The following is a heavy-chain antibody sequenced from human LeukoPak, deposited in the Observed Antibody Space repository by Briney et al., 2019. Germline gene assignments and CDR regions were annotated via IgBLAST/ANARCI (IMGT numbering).Heavy chain of an antibody. V-gene: IGHV3-21*04. J-gene: IGHJ5*02. D-gene: IGHD2-2*01. CDR3: ARALNPGYCSSTSCYPNWFDP. CDR1: GFTFSSYG. Sequence: PGGSLRLSCAASGFTFSSYGMNWVRQAPGKGLEWVSSISSSSSYIYYADSVKGRFTISRDNAKNSLYLQMNSLRAEDTAVYYCARALNPGYCSSTSCYPNWFDPWGQGTLVTVSS. CDR2: ISSSSSYI.